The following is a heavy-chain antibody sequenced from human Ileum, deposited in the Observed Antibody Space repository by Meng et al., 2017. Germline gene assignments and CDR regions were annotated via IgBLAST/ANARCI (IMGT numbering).Heavy chain of an antibody. CDR3: ARTSGWFYY. Sequence: VQLKQCGSGLWNLSCTLSLTCAVYGGSVSCYYWSWIRQPPGKGLEWIGEINHSGSTNYNPSLKSRVTISVDTSKNQFSLKLSSVTAADTAVYYCARTSGWFYYWGQGTLVTVSS. V-gene: IGHV4-34*01. J-gene: IGHJ4*02. D-gene: IGHD6-19*01. CDR2: INHSGST. CDR1: GGSVSCYY.